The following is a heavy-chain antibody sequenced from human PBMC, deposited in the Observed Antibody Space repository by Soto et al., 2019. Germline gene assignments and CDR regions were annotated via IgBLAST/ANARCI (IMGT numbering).Heavy chain of an antibody. V-gene: IGHV3-23*01. CDR1: GFTFSSYA. D-gene: IGHD6-19*01. Sequence: EVQLLESGGGLVQPGGSLRLSCAASGFTFSSYAMSWVRQAPGKGLEWVSAISGSGGSTYYADSVKGRFTISRDNSKNTLYLQMNSLRAEDTAVYYCAKDLGPIAVAGFSDAFDIWGQGTMVTVSS. CDR3: AKDLGPIAVAGFSDAFDI. CDR2: ISGSGGST. J-gene: IGHJ3*02.